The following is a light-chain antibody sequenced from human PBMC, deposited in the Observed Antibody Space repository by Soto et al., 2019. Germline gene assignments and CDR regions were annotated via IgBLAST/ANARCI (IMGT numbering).Light chain of an antibody. Sequence: EIVLTQSPGTLSLCPGERATLSCRASQSVSSSYLAWYQQKPGQAPRLLIYGASSRATGIPDRFSGSGSGTDFTLTISRLEPEDFAVYYCQQYGSSPWPFGQGTKVEIK. V-gene: IGKV3-20*01. CDR3: QQYGSSPWP. J-gene: IGKJ1*01. CDR2: GAS. CDR1: QSVSSSY.